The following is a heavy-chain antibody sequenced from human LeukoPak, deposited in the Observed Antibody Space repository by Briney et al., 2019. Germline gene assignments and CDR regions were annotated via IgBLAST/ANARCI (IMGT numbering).Heavy chain of an antibody. D-gene: IGHD2-21*01. CDR1: GFTFSDYA. V-gene: IGHV3-23*01. Sequence: GGSLRLSCAASGFTFSDYAMSWVRQAPGKGLEWVSAITGSGVSTYYADSVKSRFTISRDNSKNTLYLQMNSLRAEDTAVYFCAKAVALGFDYWGQGTLVTVSS. J-gene: IGHJ4*02. CDR3: AKAVALGFDY. CDR2: ITGSGVST.